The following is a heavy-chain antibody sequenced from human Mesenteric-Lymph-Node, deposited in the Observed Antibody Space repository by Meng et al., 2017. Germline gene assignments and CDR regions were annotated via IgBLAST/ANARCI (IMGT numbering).Heavy chain of an antibody. CDR2: INYSGST. CDR3: MRQGYFSSESSV. J-gene: IGHJ4*02. D-gene: IGHD3-10*01. CDR1: GGSFSGYY. V-gene: IGHV4-34*01. Sequence: SETLSLTCAVYGGSFSGYYWIWIRQPPGKGLEWIGDINYSGSTNYNPSLKSRVTLSADTSKNQFSLKLSSMTAADTAVYYCMRQGYFSSESSVWGQGTLVTVSS.